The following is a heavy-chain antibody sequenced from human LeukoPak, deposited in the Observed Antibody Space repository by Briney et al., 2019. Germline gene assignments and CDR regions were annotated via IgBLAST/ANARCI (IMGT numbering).Heavy chain of an antibody. V-gene: IGHV3-23*01. CDR3: AKDRGAVAGEIFDY. Sequence: PGGSLRLSCAASGFTFRTYAMSWVRQAPGKGLEWVSAISGSGGSTYYADSVKGRFTISRDNSKNTLYLQMNSLRAEDTAVYYCAKDRGAVAGEIFDYWGQGTLVTVSS. D-gene: IGHD6-19*01. CDR2: ISGSGGST. J-gene: IGHJ4*02. CDR1: GFTFRTYA.